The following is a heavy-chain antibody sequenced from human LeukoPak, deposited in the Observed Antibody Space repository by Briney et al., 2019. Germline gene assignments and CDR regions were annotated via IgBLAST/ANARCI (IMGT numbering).Heavy chain of an antibody. CDR2: IYSSDAT. CDR3: AKQYCSGGSCYSGDYFDY. V-gene: IGHV3-66*02. D-gene: IGHD2-15*01. Sequence: GGSLRLSCAASGFTLTRNHMNWVRQVPGKGLEWVSIIYSSDATYYADSVKGRFTISRDNSKNTLYLQMNSLRAEDTAVYYCAKQYCSGGSCYSGDYFDYWGQGTLVTVSS. J-gene: IGHJ4*02. CDR1: GFTLTRNH.